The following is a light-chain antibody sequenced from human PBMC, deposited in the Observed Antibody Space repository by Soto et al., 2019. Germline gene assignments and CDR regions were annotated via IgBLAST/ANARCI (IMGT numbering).Light chain of an antibody. J-gene: IGKJ1*01. V-gene: IGKV3-20*01. CDR3: QQYDFSLRT. Sequence: EIVLTQSPGTLSLSPGERATLSCRASQSVSSYYLAWYQQKPGQAPRLLIYAASSRATGIPDRFSGGGSGTDFTLTISRLEPEDFAVYYCQQYDFSLRTFGQGSKVEI. CDR2: AAS. CDR1: QSVSSYY.